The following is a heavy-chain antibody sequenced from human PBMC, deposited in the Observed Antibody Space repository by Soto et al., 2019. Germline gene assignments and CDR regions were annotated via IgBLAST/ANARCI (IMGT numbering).Heavy chain of an antibody. Sequence: GGSLRLSCAASGFTFSSYAMSWVRQAPGKGLEWVSAISGSGGSTYYADSVKGRFTISRDNSKNTLYLQMNSLRAEDTAVYYCAKRIKLVYCSSTSCYNAGGFDYWGQGTLVTVSS. CDR3: AKRIKLVYCSSTSCYNAGGFDY. CDR1: GFTFSSYA. J-gene: IGHJ4*02. CDR2: ISGSGGST. V-gene: IGHV3-23*01. D-gene: IGHD2-2*02.